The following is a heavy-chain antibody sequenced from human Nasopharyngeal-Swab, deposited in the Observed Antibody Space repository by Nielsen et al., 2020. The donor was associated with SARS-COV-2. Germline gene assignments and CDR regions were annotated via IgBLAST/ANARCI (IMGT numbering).Heavy chain of an antibody. Sequence: GESLKISCAASGFTFSIYWMHWVRQAPGKGLVWVSRISGDGSSTSYADSVKGRFTISRDNAKNTLYLQMNSLRAEDTAVYYCARGDWTGTTPFDYWGQGTLVTVSS. CDR3: ARGDWTGTTPFDY. CDR2: ISGDGSST. D-gene: IGHD1-7*01. J-gene: IGHJ4*02. CDR1: GFTFSIYW. V-gene: IGHV3-74*01.